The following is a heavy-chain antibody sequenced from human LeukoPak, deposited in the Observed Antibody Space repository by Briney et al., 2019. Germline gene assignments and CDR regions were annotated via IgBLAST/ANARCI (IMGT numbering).Heavy chain of an antibody. CDR3: ARGDIVVVVAASHHNWFDP. D-gene: IGHD2-15*01. Sequence: GGSLRLSCAASGFTFSSYAMHWVRQAPGKGLEWVAVISYDGSNKYYADSVKGRFTISRDNSKNTLYLQMNSLRAEDTAVYYCARGDIVVVVAASHHNWFDPWGQGTLVTVSS. CDR1: GFTFSSYA. V-gene: IGHV3-30-3*01. CDR2: ISYDGSNK. J-gene: IGHJ5*02.